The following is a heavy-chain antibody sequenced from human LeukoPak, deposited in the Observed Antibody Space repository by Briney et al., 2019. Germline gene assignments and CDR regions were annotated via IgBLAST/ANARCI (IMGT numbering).Heavy chain of an antibody. CDR2: ISSSGSTI. D-gene: IGHD6-19*01. V-gene: IGHV3-48*03. Sequence: GGSLRLSCAASGFTFSSYEMNWVRQAPGKGLEWVSYISSSGSTIYYADSVKGRFTISRDNAKSSLYLQMNSLRAEDTAVYYCARTKWLEAIDYWGQGTLVTLSS. J-gene: IGHJ4*02. CDR3: ARTKWLEAIDY. CDR1: GFTFSSYE.